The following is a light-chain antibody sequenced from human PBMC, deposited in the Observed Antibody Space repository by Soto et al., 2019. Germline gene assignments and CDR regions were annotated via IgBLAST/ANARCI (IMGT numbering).Light chain of an antibody. CDR3: GSYTSSSTLYVV. CDR1: SSDVGGYNY. Sequence: QSALTQPASVSGSPGQSITISCTGTSSDVGGYNYVSWYQQHPGKAPKLMIYDVSNRPSGVSNRFSGSKSGNTASLTISGLQAEDEADYYCGSYTSSSTLYVVFGGGTKVTVL. CDR2: DVS. V-gene: IGLV2-14*01. J-gene: IGLJ2*01.